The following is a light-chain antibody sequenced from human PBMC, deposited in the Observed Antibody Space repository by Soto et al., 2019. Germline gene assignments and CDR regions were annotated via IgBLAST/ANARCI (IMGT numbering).Light chain of an antibody. J-gene: IGLJ2*01. CDR1: SSNIGSFYD. CDR2: GDN. CDR3: QSYDNSLNHVV. Sequence: QSVLTQPPSVSGAPGQRVTIPCTGSSSNIGSFYDVHWYQQLPGTVPKLLIYGDNKRPSGVPVRFSVSKSGTAASLAITGLQAEDEADYYCQSYDNSLNHVVFGGGTQLTVL. V-gene: IGLV1-40*01.